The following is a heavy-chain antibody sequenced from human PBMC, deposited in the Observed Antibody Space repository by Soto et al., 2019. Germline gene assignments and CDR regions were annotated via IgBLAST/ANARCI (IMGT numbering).Heavy chain of an antibody. CDR3: ARKQGSRSWLEGF. CDR2: IDWDDDK. J-gene: IGHJ4*01. Sequence: SGPTLVNPTQTLTLTCTFSGFSLSTSGMCVSWIRQPPGKALEWLARIDWDDDKYYSTSLKTRLTISKDTSKNQVVLTMTNMDPVENSPYYFARKQGSRSWLEGFRGQGTLVTVSS. V-gene: IGHV2-70*11. D-gene: IGHD6-13*01. CDR1: GFSLSTSGMC.